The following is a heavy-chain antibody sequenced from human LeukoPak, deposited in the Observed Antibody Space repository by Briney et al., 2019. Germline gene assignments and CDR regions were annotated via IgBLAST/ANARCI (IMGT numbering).Heavy chain of an antibody. J-gene: IGHJ4*02. D-gene: IGHD3-3*01. CDR1: GYSFSSYW. V-gene: IGHV5-10-1*01. CDR2: IDPSDSYT. CDR3: TSSGYYMPLDY. Sequence: GESLRISCKGSGYSFSSYWISWVRQMPGKGLEWMGRIDPSDSYTNYSASFQGHVTISADKSISTAYLQWGSLKASDTAMYYCTSSGYYMPLDYWGQGTLVTVSS.